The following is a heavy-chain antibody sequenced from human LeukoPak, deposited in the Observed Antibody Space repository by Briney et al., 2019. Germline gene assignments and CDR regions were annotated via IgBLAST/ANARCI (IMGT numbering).Heavy chain of an antibody. J-gene: IGHJ4*02. CDR3: AREFRYCYDNGGYRYFDY. V-gene: IGHV4-4*07. CDR2: IYVTGST. Sequence: KPSETLSLTCTVSNAVSDGSISRYYWSWIRQSAGKGLEWIGRIYVTGSTNYNPSLKSRVTMSVDTSKNQFSLKLSSVTAADTAVYYCAREFRYCYDNGGYRYFDYWGQGTLVTVSS. CDR1: NAVSDGSISRYY. D-gene: IGHD3-22*01.